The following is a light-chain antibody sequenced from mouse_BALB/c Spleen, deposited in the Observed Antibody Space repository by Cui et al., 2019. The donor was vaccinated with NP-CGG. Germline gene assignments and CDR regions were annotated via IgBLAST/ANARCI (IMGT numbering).Light chain of an antibody. V-gene: IGLV1*01. CDR1: TGAVTTSNY. CDR3: ALWYSNHWV. J-gene: IGLJ1*01. CDR2: GTN. Sequence: HVVATEESVLTTSPGETVTLTCRSSTGAVTTSNYANWVQEKPDHLFTGLIGGTNNRAPGVPARFSGSLIGDKAALTITGAQTEDEAIYFCALWYSNHWVFGGGTKLTVL.